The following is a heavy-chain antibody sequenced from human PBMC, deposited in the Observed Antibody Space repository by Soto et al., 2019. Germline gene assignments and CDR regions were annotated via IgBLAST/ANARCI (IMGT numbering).Heavy chain of an antibody. CDR2: IFYSGST. D-gene: IGHD3-10*01. J-gene: IGHJ4*02. V-gene: IGHV4-39*01. CDR3: AKHDRGDFPDF. CDR1: GDSFRSRDHY. Sequence: QLLLQQSGPGLLKPSETLSLTCTVSGDSFRSRDHYWGWIRQPPGKGLEWIGSIFYSGSTYYNPSLKSRVTISVDTSKNQVSLKVSSVTAADTAVYYCAKHDRGDFPDFWVQGTLVAVSS.